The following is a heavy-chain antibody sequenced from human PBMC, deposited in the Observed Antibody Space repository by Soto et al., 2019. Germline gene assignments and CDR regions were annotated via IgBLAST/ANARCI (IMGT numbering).Heavy chain of an antibody. CDR3: AKDRRAGGNYGLDSDF. CDR2: SSATGAGT. Sequence: EVQLLESGGGLVQPGGSLRLSCAASGFTFSSYGMTWVRQAPGKGLEWVSFSSATGAGTYYADSVKGRFTISRDNSKNTLYLQMPRLRADDTAVYYCAKDRRAGGNYGLDSDFWGQGARVIVSS. V-gene: IGHV3-23*01. D-gene: IGHD1-7*01. CDR1: GFTFSSYG. J-gene: IGHJ4*02.